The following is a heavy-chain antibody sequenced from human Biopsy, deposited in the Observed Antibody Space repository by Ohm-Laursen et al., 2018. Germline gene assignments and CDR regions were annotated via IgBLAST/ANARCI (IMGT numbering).Heavy chain of an antibody. CDR2: INTYNGNT. V-gene: IGHV1-18*01. CDR3: ARERGGYKRTDY. D-gene: IGHD5-24*01. Sequence: ASVKVSCKASGYTFISYGISWVRQAPGQGLEWMGWINTYNGNTNYAQNLQGRVTMTTDTSTSTAYMELRSLRSDDTAVYYCARERGGYKRTDYWGQGTLVTVSS. J-gene: IGHJ4*02. CDR1: GYTFISYG.